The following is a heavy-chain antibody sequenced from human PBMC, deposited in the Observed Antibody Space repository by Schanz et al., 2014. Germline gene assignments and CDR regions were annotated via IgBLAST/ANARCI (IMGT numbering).Heavy chain of an antibody. CDR1: GFSFSIYA. CDR3: ARGGPAYYFDD. J-gene: IGHJ4*02. CDR2: VHPGGST. V-gene: IGHV3-NL1*01. Sequence: QVHLLESGGGLVEPGGSLRLSCAASGFSFSIYAMHWVRQAPGKGLEWVSFVHPGGSTYYPDSVKGRFTISRDSSKNTLYLQMNSLRPEDTAVYYCARGGPAYYFDDWGQGTLVAVSS.